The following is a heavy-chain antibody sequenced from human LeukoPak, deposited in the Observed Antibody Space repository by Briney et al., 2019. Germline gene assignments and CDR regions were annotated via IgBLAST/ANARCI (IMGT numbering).Heavy chain of an antibody. CDR3: ARERETYYDYVWGSYRPPRVFQH. CDR1: GFTFSSYS. CDR2: ISSSSSYI. Sequence: GGSLRLSCAASGFTFSSYSMNWVRQAPGKGLEWVSSISSSSSYIYYADSVKGRFTISRDNAKNSLYLQMNSLRAEDTAVYYCARERETYYDYVWGSYRPPRVFQHWGQGTLVTVSS. J-gene: IGHJ1*01. V-gene: IGHV3-21*01. D-gene: IGHD3-16*02.